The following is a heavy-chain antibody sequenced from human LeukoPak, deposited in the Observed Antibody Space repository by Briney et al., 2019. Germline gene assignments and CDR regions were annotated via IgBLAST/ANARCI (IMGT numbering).Heavy chain of an antibody. D-gene: IGHD4-17*01. J-gene: IGHJ4*02. CDR2: MNPNSGNT. V-gene: IGHV1-8*01. CDR1: GYTFTSYD. Sequence: ASVKVSCKASGYTFTSYDINWVRQATGQGLEWMGWMNPNSGNTGYAQKFQGRVTMTRNTSISTAYMELSSLRSEDTAVYYCARGHRISPNDYGDHVDWGQGTLVTVSS. CDR3: ARGHRISPNDYGDHVD.